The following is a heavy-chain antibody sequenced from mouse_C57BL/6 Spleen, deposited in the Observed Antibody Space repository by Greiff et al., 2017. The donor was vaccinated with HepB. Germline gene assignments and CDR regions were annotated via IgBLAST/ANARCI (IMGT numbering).Heavy chain of an antibody. CDR2: ISDGGSYT. CDR1: GFTFSSYA. Sequence: EVMLVESGGGLVKPGGSLKLSCAASGFTFSSYAMSWVRQTPEKRLEWVATISDGGSYTYYPDNVKGRFTISRDNAKNNLYLQMSHLKSEDTAMYYCAREGVRLEAYWGQGTLVTVSA. D-gene: IGHD1-2*01. CDR3: AREGVRLEAY. V-gene: IGHV5-4*03. J-gene: IGHJ3*01.